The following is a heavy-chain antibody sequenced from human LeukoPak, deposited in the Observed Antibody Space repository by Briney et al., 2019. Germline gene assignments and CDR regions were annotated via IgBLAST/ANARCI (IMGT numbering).Heavy chain of an antibody. Sequence: GGSLRLSCAASGFAFSSQDMGWVRQAPGKGLEWVSAISDSGARTYYADSVKGRFTISRDNSKNMLFLQMNSLRAEDTAVYYCARETYGMDVWGQGTTVTVSS. V-gene: IGHV3-23*01. CDR3: ARETYGMDV. J-gene: IGHJ6*02. CDR1: GFAFSSQD. CDR2: ISDSGART.